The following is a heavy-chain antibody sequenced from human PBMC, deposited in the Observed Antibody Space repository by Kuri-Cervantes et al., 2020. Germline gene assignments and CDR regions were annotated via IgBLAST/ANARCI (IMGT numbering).Heavy chain of an antibody. CDR2: IYYSGST. Sequence: LRLSCTVSGGSISSGDYYWSWIRQPPGKGLEWIGYIYYSGSTYYNPSLKSRVTISVDTSKNQFSLKLSSVTAADTAVYYCARGGTMGPMSYFDYWGQGTLVTVSS. J-gene: IGHJ4*02. V-gene: IGHV4-30-4*01. CDR3: ARGGTMGPMSYFDY. D-gene: IGHD4/OR15-4a*01. CDR1: GGSISSGDYY.